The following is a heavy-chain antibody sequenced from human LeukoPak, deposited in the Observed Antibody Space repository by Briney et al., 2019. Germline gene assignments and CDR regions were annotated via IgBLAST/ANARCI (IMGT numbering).Heavy chain of an antibody. D-gene: IGHD6-13*01. V-gene: IGHV3-20*04. J-gene: IGHJ4*02. CDR1: GFTFDDHG. CDR2: INWDGGST. CDR3: ARGLAASNDY. Sequence: TGGSLRLSCAASGFTFDDHGMSWVRQVPGKGLEWVAGINWDGGSTGYGDSVKGRFTISRDNAKNSLYLQMNSLRAEDTAVYYCARGLAASNDYWGQGTLVTVSS.